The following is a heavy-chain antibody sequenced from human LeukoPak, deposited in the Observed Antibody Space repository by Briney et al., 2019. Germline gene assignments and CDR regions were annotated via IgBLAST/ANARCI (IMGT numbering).Heavy chain of an antibody. Sequence: GGSLRLSCAASGFNFNTYWMNWVRQAPGKGLEWVANIKQDGSEKYYGDSAKGRFTISRDNAKNSLYLQMNSLRAEDTAVYYCARDGREWGSVDYWGQGTLVTVSS. CDR2: IKQDGSEK. D-gene: IGHD1-26*01. J-gene: IGHJ4*02. CDR3: ARDGREWGSVDY. CDR1: GFNFNTYW. V-gene: IGHV3-7*01.